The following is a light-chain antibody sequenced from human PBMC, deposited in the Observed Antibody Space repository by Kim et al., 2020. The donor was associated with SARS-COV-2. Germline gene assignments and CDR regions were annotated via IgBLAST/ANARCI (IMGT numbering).Light chain of an antibody. Sequence: DVQMTQSPSTLSVSVGDRVTITCRASQNVSSRLAWYQQKPGQAPNVLIYDASALKSGVPSRFSASGSGTDFTLTISSLQPDDFATYCCQQYGAYYYSFGQGTKLEI. CDR3: QQYGAYYYS. J-gene: IGKJ2*03. V-gene: IGKV1-5*01. CDR2: DAS. CDR1: QNVSSR.